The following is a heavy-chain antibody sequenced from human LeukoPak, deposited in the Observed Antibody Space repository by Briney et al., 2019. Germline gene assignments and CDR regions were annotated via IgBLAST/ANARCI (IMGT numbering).Heavy chain of an antibody. J-gene: IGHJ5*02. D-gene: IGHD6-6*01. CDR1: GGSISSSSYY. CDR2: IYYSGST. Sequence: SETLSLTCTVSGGSISSSSYYWDWIRQPPGKGLEWIGSIYYSGSTYYNPSLKSRVTISVDTSKNQFSLKMSSVTAADTAVYYRARDSSEEGNWFDPWGQGTLVTVSS. CDR3: ARDSSEEGNWFDP. V-gene: IGHV4-39*07.